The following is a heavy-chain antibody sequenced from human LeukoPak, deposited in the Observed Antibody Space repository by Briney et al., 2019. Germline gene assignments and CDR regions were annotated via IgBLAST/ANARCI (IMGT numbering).Heavy chain of an antibody. CDR3: AKAVRSMVTGGGYFDS. J-gene: IGHJ4*02. V-gene: IGHV3-23*01. CDR2: LSGGGDSR. Sequence: SGGSLTLSCQASGFTFYMYAMSWVRQAPGKGLEWVSSLSGGGDSRYYADSVMGRFTISRDNSKNTLYLQMDSLRAEDTAVYYCAKAVRSMVTGGGYFDSWGQGTLVTVSS. D-gene: IGHD3-10*01. CDR1: GFTFYMYA.